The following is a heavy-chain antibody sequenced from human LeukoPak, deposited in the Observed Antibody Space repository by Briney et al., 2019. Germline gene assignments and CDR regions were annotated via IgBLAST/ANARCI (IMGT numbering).Heavy chain of an antibody. CDR1: GFTFSSYA. V-gene: IGHV3-48*01. D-gene: IGHD1-26*01. Sequence: GGSLRLSCAASGFTFSSYAMSWVRQAPGKGLEWISYLSRSGSTIYYAASVKGRFTISRDNAKNSLYLQMNSLRAEDTAVYYCARIWDGYSGSDYWGQGTLVTVSS. CDR2: LSRSGSTI. CDR3: ARIWDGYSGSDY. J-gene: IGHJ4*02.